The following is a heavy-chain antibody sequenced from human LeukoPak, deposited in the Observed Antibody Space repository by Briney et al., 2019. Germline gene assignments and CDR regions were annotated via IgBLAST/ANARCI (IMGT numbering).Heavy chain of an antibody. CDR3: ARDGITMVRGVRGKNWFDP. CDR1: GYTFTGYY. D-gene: IGHD3-10*01. CDR2: INPNSGGT. J-gene: IGHJ5*02. V-gene: IGHV1-2*02. Sequence: ASVKVPCKASGYTFTGYYMHWVRQAPGQGLEWMGWINPNSGGTNYAQKFQGRVTMTRDTSISTAYMELSRLRSDDTAVYYCARDGITMVRGVRGKNWFDPWGQGTLVTVSS.